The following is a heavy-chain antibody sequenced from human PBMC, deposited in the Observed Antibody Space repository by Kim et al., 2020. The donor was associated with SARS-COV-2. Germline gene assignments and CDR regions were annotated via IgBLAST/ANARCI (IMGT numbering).Heavy chain of an antibody. J-gene: IGHJ5*02. Sequence: GESLKISCKASGNNFASFWIGWVRQVPGKGPEWMGVIYASDSTTRYNPSFKGQVTFSVDKSINTAYLQWSSLKASDSAIYFCARRLYAGTWFDPWGQGT. CDR3: ARRLYAGTWFDP. CDR2: IYASDSTT. CDR1: GNNFASFW. V-gene: IGHV5-51*01. D-gene: IGHD3-10*02.